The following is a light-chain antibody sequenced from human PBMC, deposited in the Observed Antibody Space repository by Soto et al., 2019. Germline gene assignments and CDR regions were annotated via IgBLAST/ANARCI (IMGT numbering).Light chain of an antibody. CDR3: VSFAGGTYV. Sequence: QSALTQPPSASGSPGQSVTISCTGTSSDVGAYIFVSWYQQHPGKAPKLMVYDVNRRPPGVPDRFFGSKSCNTASLTVSGLQAEFEADYYCVSFAGGTYVFAPGIKVTVL. CDR2: DVN. CDR1: SSDVGAYIF. V-gene: IGLV2-8*01. J-gene: IGLJ1*01.